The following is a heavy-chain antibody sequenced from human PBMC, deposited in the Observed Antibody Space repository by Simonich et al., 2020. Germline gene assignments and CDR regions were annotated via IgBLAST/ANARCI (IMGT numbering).Heavy chain of an antibody. J-gene: IGHJ3*02. CDR1: GFTFRSYG. CDR3: ARGLGAGWRDAFDI. V-gene: IGHV3-33*01. D-gene: IGHD6-19*01. Sequence: QVQLVESGGGVFQPGRSLRLSCAASGFTFRSYGMNGVRQAPCKARVGVTVIWYDGSNNYYADSVKCRFTISRDNSKNTLSLQMNSLRAEDTAVYYCARGLGAGWRDAFDIWGQGTMVTVSS. CDR2: IWYDGSNN.